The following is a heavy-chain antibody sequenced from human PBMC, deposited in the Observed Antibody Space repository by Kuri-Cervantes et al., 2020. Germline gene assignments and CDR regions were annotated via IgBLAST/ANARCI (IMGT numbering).Heavy chain of an antibody. V-gene: IGHV3-30-3*01. CDR3: ARPPYYYDSSGYYYRY. CDR2: ISYDGSNK. J-gene: IGHJ4*02. Sequence: LSLTCAASGFTFSSYAMHWVRQAPGKGLEWVAVISYDGSNKYYADSVKGRFTISRDNSKNTLYLQMNSLRAEDTAVYYCARPPYYYDSSGYYYRYWGQGTLVTVSS. D-gene: IGHD3-22*01. CDR1: GFTFSSYA.